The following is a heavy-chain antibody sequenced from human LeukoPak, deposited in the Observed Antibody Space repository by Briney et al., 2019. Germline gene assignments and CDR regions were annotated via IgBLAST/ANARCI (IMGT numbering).Heavy chain of an antibody. J-gene: IGHJ4*02. CDR3: ARDFRYSSSSRRKFDY. CDR2: ISSSSSYI. V-gene: IGHV3-21*01. D-gene: IGHD6-6*01. Sequence: PGGSLRLSCAASGFTFSSYSMNWVRQAPGKGLEWVSSISSSSSYIYYADSVKGRFTISRDNAKNSLYLQMNSLRAEDTAVYYCARDFRYSSSSRRKFDYWGQGTLVTVSS. CDR1: GFTFSSYS.